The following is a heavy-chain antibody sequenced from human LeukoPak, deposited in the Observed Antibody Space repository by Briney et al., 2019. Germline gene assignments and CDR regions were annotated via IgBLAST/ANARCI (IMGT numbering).Heavy chain of an antibody. CDR3: ARQKLGQFYFTF. V-gene: IGHV3-48*03. Sequence: GGSLRLSCAASGFPFSSYEMNWVRQAPGKGLEWVSYISSSGTHTYINYADSVKGRFTISRDNAKNSLYLQMNSLRVDDTAVYYCARQKLGQFYFTFWGQGTLVTVSS. CDR2: ISSSGTHTYI. CDR1: GFPFSSYE. D-gene: IGHD7-27*01. J-gene: IGHJ4*02.